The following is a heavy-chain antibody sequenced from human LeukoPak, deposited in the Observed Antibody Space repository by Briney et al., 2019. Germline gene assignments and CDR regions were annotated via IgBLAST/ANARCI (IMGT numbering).Heavy chain of an antibody. CDR3: ARGVADPQGHFDY. CDR1: GGSISSGGYY. Sequence: SSETLSLTCTVSGGSISSGGYYWSWIRQHPGKGLEWIGYIYYSGSTYYNPSLKSRVTISVDTSKNQFSLKLSSVTAADTAVYYCARGVADPQGHFDYWGQGTLVTVSS. CDR2: IYYSGST. D-gene: IGHD3-3*01. J-gene: IGHJ4*02. V-gene: IGHV4-31*03.